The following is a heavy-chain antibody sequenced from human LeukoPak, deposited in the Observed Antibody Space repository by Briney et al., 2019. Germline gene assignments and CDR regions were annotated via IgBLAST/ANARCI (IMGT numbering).Heavy chain of an antibody. V-gene: IGHV3-21*01. Sequence: PGGSLRLSCAASGYTFSIFSINWVRQAPGKGLECVSSISVSSNYIYYSDSVRGRFSISRDDATDSLYLQMNSLRAEDTAVYYCARLRRNSDPSGFYYYYDYWGQGTLVTVSS. CDR2: ISVSSNYI. CDR3: ARLRRNSDPSGFYYYYDY. CDR1: GYTFSIFS. D-gene: IGHD3-22*01. J-gene: IGHJ4*02.